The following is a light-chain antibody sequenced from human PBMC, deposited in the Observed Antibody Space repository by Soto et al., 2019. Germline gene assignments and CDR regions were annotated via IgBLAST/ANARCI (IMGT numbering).Light chain of an antibody. CDR1: QSVSSSY. J-gene: IGKJ3*01. CDR3: QQYGSSPFT. Sequence: EIVLTQSPGTLSLSPGERSTLSCSASQSVSSSYLAWYQQKPGQAPRLLIYGASSRATGIPDRFSGSGSGTDFTLTISRLEPEDFAVCYCQQYGSSPFTFGPGTKVDIK. CDR2: GAS. V-gene: IGKV3-20*01.